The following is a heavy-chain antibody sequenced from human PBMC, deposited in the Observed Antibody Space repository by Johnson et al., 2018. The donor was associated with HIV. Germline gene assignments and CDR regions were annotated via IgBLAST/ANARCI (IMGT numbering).Heavy chain of an antibody. CDR3: AREGPEAAFGI. J-gene: IGHJ3*02. Sequence: VQLVESGGGLIQPGGSLRLSCAASGFTVSSNYMSWVRQAPGKGLEWVSHIKSDGSRTSYADSVKGRFTISRDNAKNTLYLQMNSLRAEDTAVYYCAREGPEAAFGIWGQGTMVTVSS. CDR2: IKSDGSRT. CDR1: GFTVSSNY. V-gene: IGHV3-74*01.